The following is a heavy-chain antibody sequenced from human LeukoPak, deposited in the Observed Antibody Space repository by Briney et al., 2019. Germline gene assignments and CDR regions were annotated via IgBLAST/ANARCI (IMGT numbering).Heavy chain of an antibody. CDR2: INHSGST. J-gene: IGHJ6*02. Sequence: SETLSLTCAVYGGSFSGYYWSWIRQPPGKGLEWIGEINHSGSTNYNPSLKSRVTISVDTSKNQFSLKLSSVTAADTAVYYCARTGIPAAMGDYYYYYGMDVWGQGTTVTVSS. CDR3: ARTGIPAAMGDYYYYYGMDV. CDR1: GGSFSGYY. D-gene: IGHD2-2*01. V-gene: IGHV4-34*01.